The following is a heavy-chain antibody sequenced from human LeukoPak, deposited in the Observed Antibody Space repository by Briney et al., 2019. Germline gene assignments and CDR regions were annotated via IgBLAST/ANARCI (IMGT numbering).Heavy chain of an antibody. Sequence: GGSLRLSCAASGFTFSSNWMSWVRQGPGKGREGVANIKQDGSEKYYVDSVKGRFTISRDNAKNSLYLQMNSLRAEDTAVYYCARGVPVRWFRLGGQGTLVTVSS. D-gene: IGHD4-23*01. CDR3: ARGVPVRWFRL. J-gene: IGHJ4*02. V-gene: IGHV3-7*04. CDR2: IKQDGSEK. CDR1: GFTFSSNW.